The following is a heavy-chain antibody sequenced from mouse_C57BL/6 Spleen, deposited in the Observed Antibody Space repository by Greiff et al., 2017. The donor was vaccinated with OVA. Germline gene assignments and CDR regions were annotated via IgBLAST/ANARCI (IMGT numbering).Heavy chain of an antibody. Sequence: VNLVESGAELARPGASVKMSCKASGYTFTSYTMHWVKQRPGQGLEWIGYINPSSGYTKYNQKFKDKATLTADKSSSTAYMQLSSLTSEDSAVYYCASGGYGNYDGDYYAMDYWGQGTSVTVSS. D-gene: IGHD2-1*01. CDR1: GYTFTSYT. V-gene: IGHV1-4*01. CDR3: ASGGYGNYDGDYYAMDY. J-gene: IGHJ4*01. CDR2: INPSSGYT.